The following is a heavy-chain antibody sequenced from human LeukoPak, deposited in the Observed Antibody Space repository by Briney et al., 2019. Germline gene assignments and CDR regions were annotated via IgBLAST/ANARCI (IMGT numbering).Heavy chain of an antibody. CDR3: ARDVGGSLDY. J-gene: IGHJ4*02. V-gene: IGHV3-7*01. Sequence: GSLRLSCAASGFTFSTYWMAWVRQAPGKGLEWVAKIKGDESARHQADSVKGRFTISRDNAKKSVYLQMNSLRGEDTAVYYCARDVGGSLDYWGQGTLVTVSS. CDR2: IKGDESAR. D-gene: IGHD1-26*01. CDR1: GFTFSTYW.